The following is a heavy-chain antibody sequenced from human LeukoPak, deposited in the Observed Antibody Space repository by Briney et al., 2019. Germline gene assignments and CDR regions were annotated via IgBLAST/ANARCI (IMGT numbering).Heavy chain of an antibody. D-gene: IGHD6-13*01. Sequence: PGRSLRLSCAASGFTFSDYAMHWVRQVPGKGLEWVAVIWYDGSNKYHADSVKGRFTISRDNSKNTLYLEMNSLKVEDTAVYYCVREGKAAGTSGWIDPWGQGTLVTVSS. CDR3: VREGKAAGTSGWIDP. CDR1: GFTFSDYA. V-gene: IGHV3-33*01. J-gene: IGHJ5*02. CDR2: IWYDGSNK.